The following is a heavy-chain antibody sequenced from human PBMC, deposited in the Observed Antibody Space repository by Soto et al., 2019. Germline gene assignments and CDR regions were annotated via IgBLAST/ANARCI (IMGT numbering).Heavy chain of an antibody. CDR2: ISNDGGNK. V-gene: IGHV3-30*18. D-gene: IGHD3-16*01. Sequence: PGGSLRLSCAASGFTFSNHGMHWVRQAPGKGLEWVAFISNDGGNKFYADSVKGQVTISRDNSKNTLYLQMNSLRAEDTAVYYCAKDQTGGGPHYYYGMDVWGQGTTVTVSS. CDR3: AKDQTGGGPHYYYGMDV. J-gene: IGHJ6*02. CDR1: GFTFSNHG.